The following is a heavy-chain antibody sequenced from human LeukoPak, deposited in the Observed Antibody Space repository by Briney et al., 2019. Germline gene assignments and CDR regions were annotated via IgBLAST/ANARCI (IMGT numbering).Heavy chain of an antibody. J-gene: IGHJ3*02. D-gene: IGHD3-22*01. CDR3: ARAGNYYDTVDAFDI. V-gene: IGHV3-21*01. CDR2: ISSSSSYI. Sequence: AGGSLRLSCAASGFTLRSYSMNWVRQAPGKGLEWVSSISSSSSYIYYADSVKGRFTISRDNAKNSLYLQMNSLRAEDTAVYYCARAGNYYDTVDAFDIWGQGTMVTVSS. CDR1: GFTLRSYS.